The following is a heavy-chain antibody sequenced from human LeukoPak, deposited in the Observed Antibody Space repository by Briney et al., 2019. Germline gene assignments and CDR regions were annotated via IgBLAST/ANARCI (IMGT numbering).Heavy chain of an antibody. Sequence: GGSLRLSCAASAFTFSGYWMTWVRQAPGKGLEWVANVNQDGNNKNYVESVKGRFTISRDNAKNSLYLQMNSLRVEDTAVYYCAKDALFTDYALDYWGQGTLVTVSS. CDR2: VNQDGNNK. J-gene: IGHJ4*02. CDR3: AKDALFTDYALDY. V-gene: IGHV3-7*01. CDR1: AFTFSGYW. D-gene: IGHD4-17*01.